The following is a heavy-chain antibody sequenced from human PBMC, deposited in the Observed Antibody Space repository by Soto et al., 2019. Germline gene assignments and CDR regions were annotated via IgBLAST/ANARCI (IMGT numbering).Heavy chain of an antibody. CDR3: ARDGDKYGSGSYGGMDV. CDR1: GGTFSSYA. CDR2: IIPIFGTA. J-gene: IGHJ6*02. V-gene: IGHV1-69*06. D-gene: IGHD3-10*01. Sequence: SVKVSCKASGGTFSSYAISWGRQAPGQGLEWMGGIIPIFGTANYAQKFQGRVTITADKSTSTAYMELSSLRSEDTAVYYCARDGDKYGSGSYGGMDVWGQGTTVTVSS.